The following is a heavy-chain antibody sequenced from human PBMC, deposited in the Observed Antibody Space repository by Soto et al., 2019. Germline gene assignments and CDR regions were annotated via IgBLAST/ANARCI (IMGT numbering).Heavy chain of an antibody. D-gene: IGHD3-9*01. CDR2: ISYDGSNK. V-gene: IGHV3-30*04. J-gene: IGHJ3*02. CDR3: ARETVLTGADAFDI. CDR1: GFTFSSYA. Sequence: GGSLRLSCAVSGFTFSSYAMHWVRQAPGKGLEWVAVISYDGSNKYYADSVKGRFTISRDNSKNTLYLQMNSLRAEDTAVYYCARETVLTGADAFDIWGQGTMVTVSS.